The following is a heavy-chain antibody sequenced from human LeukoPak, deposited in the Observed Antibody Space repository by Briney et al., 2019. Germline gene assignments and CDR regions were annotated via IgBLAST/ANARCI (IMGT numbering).Heavy chain of an antibody. CDR3: ARGGGSYRLRYYYYGMDV. V-gene: IGHV1-18*01. CDR2: ISAYNGNT. CDR1: GYAFTSYG. Sequence: ASVKVPCKASGYAFTSYGISWVRQAPGQGLEWMGWISAYNGNTNYAQKLQGRVTMTTDTSTSTAYMELRSLRSDDTAVYYCARGGGSYRLRYYYYGMDVWGQGTTVTVSS. J-gene: IGHJ6*02. D-gene: IGHD1-26*01.